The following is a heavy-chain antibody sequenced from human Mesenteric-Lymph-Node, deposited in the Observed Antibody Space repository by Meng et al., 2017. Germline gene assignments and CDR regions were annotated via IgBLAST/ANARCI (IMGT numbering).Heavy chain of an antibody. CDR1: GGTFSSYA. Sequence: SVKVSCKASGGTFSSYAISWVRQAPGQGLEWMGGIIPIFGTANYAQKFQGRVTMTRNTSISTAYMELSSLRSEDTAVYYCATGVRQLLRYFDWPRGPKHDAFDIWGQGTMVTGS. D-gene: IGHD3-9*01. CDR2: IIPIFGTA. V-gene: IGHV1-69*05. CDR3: ATGVRQLLRYFDWPRGPKHDAFDI. J-gene: IGHJ3*02.